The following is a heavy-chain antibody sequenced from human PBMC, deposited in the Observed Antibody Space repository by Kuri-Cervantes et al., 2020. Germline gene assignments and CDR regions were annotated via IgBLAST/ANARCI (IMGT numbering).Heavy chain of an antibody. J-gene: IGHJ4*02. D-gene: IGHD6-13*01. CDR1: TFSSYA. V-gene: IGHV4-39*01. Sequence: TFSSYAMSWIRQPPGKGLEWIGSIYYSGSTYYNPSLKSRVTISVDTSKNQFSLKLSSVTAADTAVYYCARVLKSSSRYYFDYWGQGTLVTVSS. CDR3: ARVLKSSSRYYFDY. CDR2: IYYSGST.